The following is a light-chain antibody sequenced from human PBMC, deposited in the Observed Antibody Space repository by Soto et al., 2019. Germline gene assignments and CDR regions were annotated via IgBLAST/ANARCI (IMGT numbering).Light chain of an antibody. V-gene: IGKV3-20*01. CDR2: GAT. Sequence: EIVLTQSPGTLSLSPGERATLSCRASQSVSSSYLAWYQQKPGQAPRLLIYGATSRATSIPDRFSGSGSGTDFTLTISRLEPEDFAVYYCQQYGSSLGFTFGPGTKVDIK. J-gene: IGKJ3*01. CDR1: QSVSSSY. CDR3: QQYGSSLGFT.